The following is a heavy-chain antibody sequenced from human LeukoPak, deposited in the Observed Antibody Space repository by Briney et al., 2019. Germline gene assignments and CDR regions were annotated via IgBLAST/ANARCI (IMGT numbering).Heavy chain of an antibody. D-gene: IGHD6-13*01. CDR1: GFTFSSYE. Sequence: GGSLRLSGAASGFTFSSYEMNWVRQAPGKGLEWVSYISSSGSTIYYADSVKGRFTISRDNAKNSLYLQMNSLRAEDTAVYYCARGGGGSSWSYYYYGMDVWGKGTTVTVSS. J-gene: IGHJ6*04. CDR3: ARGGGGSSWSYYYYGMDV. CDR2: ISSSGSTI. V-gene: IGHV3-48*03.